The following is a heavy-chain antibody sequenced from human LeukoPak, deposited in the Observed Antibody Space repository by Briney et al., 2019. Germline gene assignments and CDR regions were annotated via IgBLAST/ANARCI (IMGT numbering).Heavy chain of an antibody. CDR3: AKDVWFGDTAGAFDI. V-gene: IGHV3-23*01. CDR2: ISGSGGST. Sequence: GGSLRLSCAASGFTFSSYAMSWVRQAPGKGLEWVSAISGSGGSTYYADSVKGRFTISRDNSKNTLYLQMNSLRAEDTAVSYCAKDVWFGDTAGAFDIWGQGTMVTVSS. D-gene: IGHD3-10*01. CDR1: GFTFSSYA. J-gene: IGHJ3*02.